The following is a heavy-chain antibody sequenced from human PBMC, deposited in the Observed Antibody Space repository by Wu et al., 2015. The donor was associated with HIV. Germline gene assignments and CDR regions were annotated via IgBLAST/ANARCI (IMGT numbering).Heavy chain of an antibody. Sequence: QVQLVQSGAEVKKPGASVSVSCKAFGYTFSNYYMHWVRQAPGQGLEWMGMINPISRGTVYAQKFRGRVTMTGDTSTTTVYMEMSSLRSEDTAMYYCARTTLYDRTGSYYGFDYWGQGTLVTVSS. CDR3: ARTTLYDRTGSYYGFDY. V-gene: IGHV1-46*01. CDR1: GYTFSNYY. J-gene: IGHJ4*02. CDR2: INPISRGT. D-gene: IGHD3-22*01.